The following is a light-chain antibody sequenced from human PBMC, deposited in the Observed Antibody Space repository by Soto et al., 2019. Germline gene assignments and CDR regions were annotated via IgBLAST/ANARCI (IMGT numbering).Light chain of an antibody. CDR3: RQYCSSPSYT. Sequence: EIVLTQSTGTLSLSPGERATLSCRASQSVSSSSYLAWYQQKPGQAPRLLIYGASSRATGIPDRFSGSGSATDFTLTISRLEPEDFAVYYCRQYCSSPSYTFGQVTKLEIK. J-gene: IGKJ2*01. CDR2: GAS. V-gene: IGKV3-20*01. CDR1: QSVSSSSY.